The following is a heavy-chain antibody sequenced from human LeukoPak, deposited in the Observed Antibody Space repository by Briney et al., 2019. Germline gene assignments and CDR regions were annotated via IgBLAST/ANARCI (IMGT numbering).Heavy chain of an antibody. J-gene: IGHJ6*02. Sequence: PGGSLRLSCTGSGFTFGDYAMSWIRQAPGKGLEWVGFIRSKVYDGTIEYAASVKGRFTISRDDSKSIAYLQMNSLKTEDTAVYYCTRDDGINFFTMVRGVIHYYYGMDVWGQGTTVTVSS. CDR2: IRSKVYDGTI. V-gene: IGHV3-49*03. CDR1: GFTFGDYA. CDR3: TRDDGINFFTMVRGVIHYYYGMDV. D-gene: IGHD3-10*01.